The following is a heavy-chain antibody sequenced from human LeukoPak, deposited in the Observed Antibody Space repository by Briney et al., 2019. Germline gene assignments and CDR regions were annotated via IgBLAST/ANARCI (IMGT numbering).Heavy chain of an antibody. Sequence: ASVKVSCKASGGTFSSYAISWVRQAPGQGLEWMGRIIPILGIANYAQKFQGRVTITADKSTSTAYMELSSLRSEDTAVYYCARGNVDYGDYVLDYWGQGTLVTVSS. J-gene: IGHJ4*02. CDR2: IIPILGIA. CDR3: ARGNVDYGDYVLDY. D-gene: IGHD4-17*01. V-gene: IGHV1-69*04. CDR1: GGTFSSYA.